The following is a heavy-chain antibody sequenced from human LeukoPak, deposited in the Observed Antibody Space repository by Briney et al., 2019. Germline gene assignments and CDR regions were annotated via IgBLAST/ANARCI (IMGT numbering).Heavy chain of an antibody. D-gene: IGHD4-17*01. CDR2: XNAGNGNT. CDR1: YTFSSYA. V-gene: IGHV1-3*01. J-gene: IGHJ5*02. CDR3: ARGPTTTVTKSWFDP. Sequence: YTFSSYAIHWVRQAPGQSLEWXGXXNAGNGNTNYSQKFQGRVTITRDTSANTAYMELSSLRSEDTAVYYCARGPTTTVTKSWFDPWGQGTLVTVSS.